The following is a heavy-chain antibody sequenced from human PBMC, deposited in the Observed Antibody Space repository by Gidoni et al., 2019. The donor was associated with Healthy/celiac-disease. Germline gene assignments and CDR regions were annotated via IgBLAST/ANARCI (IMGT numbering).Heavy chain of an antibody. J-gene: IGHJ4*02. CDR2: ISGSGGST. CDR1: GFTFSSYA. D-gene: IGHD3-10*01. Sequence: EVQLLESGGGLVQPGGSLRLSCAASGFTFSSYAMSWVRQAPGKGLEWVSAISGSGGSTYYADSVKGRFTISRDNSKNTLYLQMNSLRAEDTAVYYCAKDIGGSGSYYKGEFDYWGQGTLVTVSS. V-gene: IGHV3-23*01. CDR3: AKDIGGSGSYYKGEFDY.